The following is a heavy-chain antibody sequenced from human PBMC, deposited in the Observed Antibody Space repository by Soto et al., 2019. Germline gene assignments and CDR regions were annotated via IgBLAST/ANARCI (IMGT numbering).Heavy chain of an antibody. CDR2: IYYSGST. V-gene: IGHV4-59*01. CDR1: GGSISSYY. J-gene: IGHJ6*02. D-gene: IGHD4-17*01. Sequence: QVQLQESGPGLVKPSETLSLTCTVSGGSISSYYWSWIRQPPGKGLEWIGYIYYSGSTNYNPSLKSRVTISVDTSKNQFSLKLSSVTDADTAVYYCARDREDDYGGNYYYYGMDVWAQGTTVTVSS. CDR3: ARDREDDYGGNYYYYGMDV.